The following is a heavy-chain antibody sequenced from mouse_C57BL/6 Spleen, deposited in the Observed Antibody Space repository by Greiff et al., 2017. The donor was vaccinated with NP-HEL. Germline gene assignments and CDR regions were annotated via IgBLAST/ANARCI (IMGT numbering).Heavy chain of an antibody. J-gene: IGHJ2*01. CDR1: GYTFTDYN. Sequence: EVQLQQSGPELVKPGASVKIPCKASGYTFTDYNMDWVKQSHGKSLEWIGDINPNNGGTIYNQKFKGKATLTVDKSSRTAYMELRSLTSEETAVYYCARWRGSGYDYWGQGTTLTVSS. D-gene: IGHD3-2*02. CDR3: ARWRGSGYDY. V-gene: IGHV1-18*01. CDR2: INPNNGGT.